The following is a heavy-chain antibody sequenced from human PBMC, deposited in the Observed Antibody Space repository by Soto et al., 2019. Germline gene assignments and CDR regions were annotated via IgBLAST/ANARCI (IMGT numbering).Heavy chain of an antibody. J-gene: IGHJ6*02. Sequence: SETLSLTCAVHGGSFSGYYWDWIRQPPGKGLEWIGEVNHGGTSNYNPSLKSRAIISVDTSKNQFSLKLTSVTAEGTALYYCTTGGKRFLDLYGMDVWGQGTTVTVSS. CDR3: TTGGKRFLDLYGMDV. V-gene: IGHV4-34*01. D-gene: IGHD3-3*01. CDR1: GGSFSGYY. CDR2: VNHGGTS.